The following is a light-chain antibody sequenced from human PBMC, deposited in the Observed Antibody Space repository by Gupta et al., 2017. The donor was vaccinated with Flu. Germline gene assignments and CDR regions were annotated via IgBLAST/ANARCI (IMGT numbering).Light chain of an antibody. V-gene: IGKV3-11*01. Sequence: EVVFPPSPVTLSLSPGERATLSCRASQTVTTYLAWYQQKLGQAPRLLIYDASNRATGIPARFSGSGSATDFTLTISRLEPEDFAVYYCQQRYNWPRTFGQGTQLEIK. J-gene: IGKJ5*01. CDR3: QQRYNWPRT. CDR2: DAS. CDR1: QTVTTY.